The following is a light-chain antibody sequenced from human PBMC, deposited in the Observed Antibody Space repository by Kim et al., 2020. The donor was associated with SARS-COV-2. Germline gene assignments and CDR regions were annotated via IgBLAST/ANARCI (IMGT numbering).Light chain of an antibody. CDR1: QSVSNN. CDR2: GAS. V-gene: IGKV3-15*01. CDR3: QQYHNWPPYT. J-gene: IGKJ2*01. Sequence: EIVMTQSPATLSVSPGERATLSCRASQSVSNNLAWYQQKPGQAPRLLIYGASTRATDIPARFSGSGSGTDFTLAISSLQPEDLAVYYCQQYHNWPPYTFGQGTRLEI.